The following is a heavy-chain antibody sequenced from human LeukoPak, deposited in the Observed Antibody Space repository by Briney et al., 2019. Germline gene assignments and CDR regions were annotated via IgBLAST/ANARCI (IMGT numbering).Heavy chain of an antibody. CDR2: IYYSGST. V-gene: IGHV4-39*07. CDR3: ARRTYYYDSSGYLFDY. CDR1: GGSISSSSYY. J-gene: IGHJ4*02. Sequence: KASETLSLTCTVSGGSISSSSYYWGWIRQPPGKGLEWIGSIYYSGSTYYNPSLKSRVTISVDTSKNQFSLKLSSVTAADTAVYYCARRTYYYDSSGYLFDYWGQGTLVTVSS. D-gene: IGHD3-22*01.